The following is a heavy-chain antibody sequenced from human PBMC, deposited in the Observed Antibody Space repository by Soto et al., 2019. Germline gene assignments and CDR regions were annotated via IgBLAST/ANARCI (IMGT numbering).Heavy chain of an antibody. V-gene: IGHV1-3*01. J-gene: IGHJ4*02. CDR3: ARDPHRDYYDSSGFDY. CDR1: GYTFTSYA. CDR2: INAGNGNT. D-gene: IGHD3-22*01. Sequence: QVQLVQSGAEVKKPGASVKVSCKASGYTFTSYAMHWVRQAPGQRLEWMGWINAGNGNTKYSQKFQGRVTITRDTSASTAYMELSSLRSEDTAVYYCARDPHRDYYDSSGFDYWGQGTLVTVSS.